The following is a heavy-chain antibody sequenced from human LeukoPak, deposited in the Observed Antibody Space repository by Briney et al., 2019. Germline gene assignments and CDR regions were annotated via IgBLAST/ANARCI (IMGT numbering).Heavy chain of an antibody. V-gene: IGHV1-46*04. Sequence: ASVKVSCKSSGYNFISYYMHWVRQAPGQGLGWMGIIYPSGGSTSYAQKLQDRVTMTRDTSTSTVYMELSSLKSEDTAVYYCAREDVVLLDAVRYCYYGMDVWGQGTTVTVSS. CDR2: IYPSGGST. J-gene: IGHJ6*02. D-gene: IGHD2-21*01. CDR1: GYNFISYY. CDR3: AREDVVLLDAVRYCYYGMDV.